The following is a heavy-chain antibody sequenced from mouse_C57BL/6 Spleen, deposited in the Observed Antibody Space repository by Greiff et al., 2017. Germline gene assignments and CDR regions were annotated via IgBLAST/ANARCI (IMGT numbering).Heavy chain of an antibody. CDR3: ARVTLGEGESLYMDY. J-gene: IGHJ4*01. CDR2: INPNYGTT. D-gene: IGHD6-5*01. CDR1: GYSFTDYN. V-gene: IGHV1-39*01. Sequence: VQLQQSGPELVKPGASVKISCKASGYSFTDYNMNWVKQSNGQSLEWIGVINPNYGTTSYNQKFKGKATLTVDQSSSTAYMQLNSLTSEDSAVYDYARVTLGEGESLYMDYWGQGTSVTVSS.